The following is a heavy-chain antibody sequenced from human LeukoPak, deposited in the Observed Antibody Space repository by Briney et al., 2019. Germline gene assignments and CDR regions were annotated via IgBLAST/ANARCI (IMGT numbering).Heavy chain of an antibody. CDR3: ARHRWDGTFNFDY. D-gene: IGHD1-1*01. V-gene: IGHV4-39*01. CDR2: IYYSGRT. Sequence: SETLSLTCTVSGGSISSSSDFWGWIRQPPGKGLEWIGSIYYSGRTYNNPSLKSRATISVDTSKNQFSLKLSSVTAADTAVYYCARHRWDGTFNFDYWGQGTLVPVSS. J-gene: IGHJ4*02. CDR1: GGSISSSSDF.